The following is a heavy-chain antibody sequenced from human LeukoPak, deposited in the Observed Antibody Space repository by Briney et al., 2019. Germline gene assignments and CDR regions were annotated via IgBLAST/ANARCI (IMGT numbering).Heavy chain of an antibody. J-gene: IGHJ6*03. D-gene: IGHD2-2*01. Sequence: SETLSLTCTVSGGSISSYYWSWIRQPAGKGLGWIGRIYTSGSTNYNPSLKSRVTMSVDTSKNQFSLKLSSVTAADTAVYYCARDEYQLLLGYYYMDVWGKGTTVTISS. CDR1: GGSISSYY. CDR3: ARDEYQLLLGYYYMDV. CDR2: IYTSGST. V-gene: IGHV4-4*07.